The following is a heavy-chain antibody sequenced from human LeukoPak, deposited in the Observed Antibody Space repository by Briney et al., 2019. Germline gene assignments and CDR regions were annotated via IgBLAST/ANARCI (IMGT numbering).Heavy chain of an antibody. V-gene: IGHV4-4*07. CDR1: GGSISSYY. CDR2: IYTSGST. Sequence: SETLSLTCTVSGGSISSYYWSWIRQPAGKGLEWIGRIYTSGSTNYNPSLKSRVTISVDTSKNQFSLKLSSVTAADTAVYYCARGASSVVVPAAITWFDPWGQGTLVTVSS. CDR3: ARGASSVVVPAAITWFDP. D-gene: IGHD2-2*01. J-gene: IGHJ5*02.